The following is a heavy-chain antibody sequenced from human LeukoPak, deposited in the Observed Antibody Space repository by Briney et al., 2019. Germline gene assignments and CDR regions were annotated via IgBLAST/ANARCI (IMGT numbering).Heavy chain of an antibody. Sequence: PSETLSLTCAVYGGSFSGYYWSWIRQPPGKGLEWIGEINHSGSTNYNPSLKSRVTISVDTSKNQFSLKLSSVTAADTAVYYCARGPRGGSCPEWGQGTLVTVSS. CDR1: GGSFSGYY. CDR3: ARGPRGGSCPE. CDR2: INHSGST. V-gene: IGHV4-34*01. D-gene: IGHD2-15*01. J-gene: IGHJ4*02.